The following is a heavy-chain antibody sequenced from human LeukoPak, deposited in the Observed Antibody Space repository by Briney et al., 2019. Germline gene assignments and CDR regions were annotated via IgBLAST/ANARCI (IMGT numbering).Heavy chain of an antibody. CDR1: GGSFSGYY. Sequence: SETLSLTCAVYGGSFSGYYWSWIRQPPGKGLEWIGEINHSGSTNYNPSLKSRVTISVDTSKNQFSLKLSSVTAADTAVYYCARVGVRGVTGGRWFDPWGQGTLVIVSS. D-gene: IGHD3-10*01. V-gene: IGHV4-34*01. CDR2: INHSGST. CDR3: ARVGVRGVTGGRWFDP. J-gene: IGHJ5*02.